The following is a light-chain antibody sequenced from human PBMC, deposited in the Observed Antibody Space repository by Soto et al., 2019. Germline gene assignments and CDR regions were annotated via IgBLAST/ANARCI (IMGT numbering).Light chain of an antibody. J-gene: IGKJ1*01. Sequence: EIVWTQSPCTLSLSAGERATLSCRASQSVSSNLAWYQQKPGQAPRLLIYGASTRATGIPARFSGSGSGTDFTLTISSLQSEDFAVYYCQQYNNWPWTFGQGTKVDIK. CDR2: GAS. CDR3: QQYNNWPWT. V-gene: IGKV3-15*01. CDR1: QSVSSN.